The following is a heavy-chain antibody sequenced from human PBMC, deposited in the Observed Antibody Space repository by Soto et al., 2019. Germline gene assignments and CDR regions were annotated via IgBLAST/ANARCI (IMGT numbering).Heavy chain of an antibody. CDR2: IYYSGST. Sequence: PSETLSLTCTVSGGSISSGDYYWSWIRQPPGKGLEWIGYIYYSGSTYYNPSLKSRVTISVDTSKNQFSLKLSSVTAADTAVYYCARGDAYDGGWFDPWGQGTLVTVSS. CDR3: ARGDAYDGGWFDP. D-gene: IGHD3-22*01. CDR1: GGSISSGDYY. V-gene: IGHV4-30-4*01. J-gene: IGHJ5*02.